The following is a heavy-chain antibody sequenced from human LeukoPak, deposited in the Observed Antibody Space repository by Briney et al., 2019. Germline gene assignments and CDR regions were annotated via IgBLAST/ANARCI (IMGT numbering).Heavy chain of an antibody. V-gene: IGHV5-51*01. J-gene: IGHJ4*02. CDR3: ARLMGYYGSGSYYNSPFDY. D-gene: IGHD3-10*01. CDR2: IYPADSDT. Sequence: GESLKISCKGSGYSFTSYWIGWVRQMPGKGLGWMGIIYPADSDTTYSPSFQGQVTISADKSISTAYLQWSSLKASDTAMYYCARLMGYYGSGSYYNSPFDYWGQGTLVTVSS. CDR1: GYSFTSYW.